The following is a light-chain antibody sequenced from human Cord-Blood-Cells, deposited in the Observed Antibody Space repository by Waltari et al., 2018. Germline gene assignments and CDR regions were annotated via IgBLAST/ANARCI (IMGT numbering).Light chain of an antibody. CDR3: CSYAGSSTLV. CDR1: SSEVGIYNF. CDR2: EGS. V-gene: IGLV2-23*01. J-gene: IGLJ2*01. Sequence: QSALPQPASVSGSPGQSITIPCPGTSSEVGIYNFFSWYQQHPGKAPKLMIYEGSKRPSGVSNRFSGSKSGNTASLTISGPQAEDEADYYCCSYAGSSTLVFGGGTKLTVL.